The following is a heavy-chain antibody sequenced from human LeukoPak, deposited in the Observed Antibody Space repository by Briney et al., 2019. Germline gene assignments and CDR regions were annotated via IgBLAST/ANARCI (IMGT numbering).Heavy chain of an antibody. V-gene: IGHV4-59*06. D-gene: IGHD5-24*01. J-gene: IGHJ5*02. CDR2: IYYSGSA. Sequence: SETLSLTCTVSGVSISSYYWSWIRQHPGKGLEWIGYIYYSGSAYYNPSLKSRVTISLDTSKNQFSLNLSSVTAADTAVYFCARDLRGPGWFDPWGQGTLVTVSS. CDR3: ARDLRGPGWFDP. CDR1: GVSISSYY.